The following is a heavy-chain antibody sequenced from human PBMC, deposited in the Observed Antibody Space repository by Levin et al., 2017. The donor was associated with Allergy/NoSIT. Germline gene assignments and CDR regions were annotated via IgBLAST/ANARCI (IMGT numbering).Heavy chain of an antibody. CDR1: GGSISSGDYY. CDR2: IYYSGST. CDR3: AISSLDEDPFRFDY. V-gene: IGHV4-30-4*01. Sequence: LSQTLSLTCTVSGGSISSGDYYWSWIRQPPGKGLEWIGYIYYSGSTYYNPSLKSRVTISVDTSKNQFSLKLSSVTAADTAVYYCAISSLDEDPFRFDYWGQGTLVTVSS. D-gene: IGHD1-1*01. J-gene: IGHJ4*02.